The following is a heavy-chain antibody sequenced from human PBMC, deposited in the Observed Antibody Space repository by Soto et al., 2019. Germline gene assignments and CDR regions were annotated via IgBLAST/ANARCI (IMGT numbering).Heavy chain of an antibody. J-gene: IGHJ6*02. V-gene: IGHV3-13*01. CDR3: ARISSTSWGMDV. D-gene: IGHD2-2*01. CDR1: GFIFSSYD. Sequence: EVQLVESGGGLVQPGGSLRLSCAASGFIFSSYDMHWVRQAPGKGLEWVSGIGLAGDTKYSASVKGRFTISRENAKNSLYLQMNNLRAGDTALYYCARISSTSWGMDVWGQGTTVTVSS. CDR2: IGLAGDT.